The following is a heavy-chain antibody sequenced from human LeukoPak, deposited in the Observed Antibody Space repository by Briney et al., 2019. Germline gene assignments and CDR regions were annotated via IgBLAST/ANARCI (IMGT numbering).Heavy chain of an antibody. V-gene: IGHV1-18*01. CDR1: GYTFTSYA. D-gene: IGHD3-10*01. J-gene: IGHJ4*02. CDR2: VSTNNANT. CDR3: ARGGRADSYALGSYYNVFFDF. Sequence: ASVKVSCKASGYTFTSYAMNWVRQAPGQGLEWMGWVSTNNANTNYAQNLQGRVTMTSDTSTNTAYMELRSLRSDDTAVYYCARGGRADSYALGSYYNVFFDFWGQGTLVTVSS.